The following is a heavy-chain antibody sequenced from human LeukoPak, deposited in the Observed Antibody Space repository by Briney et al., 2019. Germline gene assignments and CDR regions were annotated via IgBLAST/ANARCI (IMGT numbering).Heavy chain of an antibody. Sequence: ASVKVSCKASGYTFTSYVVHWVRQTPGQRLEWMGWINAGNGDTKYSQSFQGRVTMTRNTSISTAYMELSSLRSEDTAVYYCAKRYSYGYYSLEYYGMDVWGQGTTVTVSS. CDR2: INAGNGDT. J-gene: IGHJ6*02. V-gene: IGHV1-3*01. D-gene: IGHD5-18*01. CDR1: GYTFTSYV. CDR3: AKRYSYGYYSLEYYGMDV.